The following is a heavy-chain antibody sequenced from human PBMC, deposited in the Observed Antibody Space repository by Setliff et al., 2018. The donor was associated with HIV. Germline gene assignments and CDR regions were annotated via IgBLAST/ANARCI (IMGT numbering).Heavy chain of an antibody. J-gene: IGHJ5*02. V-gene: IGHV4-59*01. CDR1: GGSMKNFY. D-gene: IGHD3-3*01. CDR3: ARVAKYSSFCSASGPTYFDP. CDR2: IDYSGIV. Sequence: SETLSLTCTVSGGSMKNFYWSWIRQVPGGRLQWIGHIDYSGIVNYSPSLSSRLTISAQTSKSQFSLALKSVTTADTALYFCARVAKYSSFCSASGPTYFDPWGHGTLVTVSS.